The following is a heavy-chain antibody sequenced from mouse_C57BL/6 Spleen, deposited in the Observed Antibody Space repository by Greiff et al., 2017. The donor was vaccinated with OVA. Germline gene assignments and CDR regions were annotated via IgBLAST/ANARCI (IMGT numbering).Heavy chain of an antibody. V-gene: IGHV3-6*01. Sequence: EVQLQESGPGLVKPSQSLSLTCSVTGYSITSGYYWNWIRQFPGNKLEWMGYISYDGSNNYNPSLKNRISITRDTSKNQFFLKLNSVTTEDTATYYCARERTGTGSFDYWGQGTTLTVSS. CDR1: GYSITSGYY. D-gene: IGHD4-1*01. CDR3: ARERTGTGSFDY. J-gene: IGHJ2*01. CDR2: ISYDGSN.